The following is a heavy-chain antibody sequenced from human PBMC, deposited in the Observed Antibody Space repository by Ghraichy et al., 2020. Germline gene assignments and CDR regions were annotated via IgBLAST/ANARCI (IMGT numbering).Heavy chain of an antibody. Sequence: GSLRLSCAASGFTFRNYALHWVRQAPGKGLEWVAVISYVGSNKFYADSVKGRFTISRDNSKNTVYLQMNSLRAEDTAVYYCAKDRDDGDYNWAYVDYWGQGTLVTVSP. CDR3: AKDRDDGDYNWAYVDY. CDR1: GFTFRNYA. D-gene: IGHD4-17*01. CDR2: ISYVGSNK. J-gene: IGHJ4*02. V-gene: IGHV3-30*04.